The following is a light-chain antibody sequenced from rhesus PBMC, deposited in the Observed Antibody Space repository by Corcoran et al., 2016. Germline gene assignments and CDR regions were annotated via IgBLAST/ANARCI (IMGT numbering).Light chain of an antibody. CDR2: GAF. CDR1: QSVSSS. V-gene: IGKV3-42*03. J-gene: IGKJ4*01. CDR3: QQYSNWPLT. Sequence: EIVMTQSPATLSLSPGERATLSCRASQSVSSSLAWYQQKPGQAPRLLIDGAFRRATGIPDRFSGSGSGTEFTLTISSLEPEDFAVYYCQQYSNWPLTFGGGTKVEIK.